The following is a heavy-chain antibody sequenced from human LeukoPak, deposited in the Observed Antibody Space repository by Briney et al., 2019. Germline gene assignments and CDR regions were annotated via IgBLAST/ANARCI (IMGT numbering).Heavy chain of an antibody. D-gene: IGHD3-9*01. V-gene: IGHV3-30-3*01. Sequence: PGGSLRLSCAASGFTFSSYAMHCVRQAPGKGLEWVAVISYDGSNKYYADSVKGRFTISRDNSKNTLYLQMNSLRAEDTAVYYCARDLDYDILTGYSPETYYYYGMDVWGQGTTVTVSS. CDR2: ISYDGSNK. CDR3: ARDLDYDILTGYSPETYYYYGMDV. J-gene: IGHJ6*02. CDR1: GFTFSSYA.